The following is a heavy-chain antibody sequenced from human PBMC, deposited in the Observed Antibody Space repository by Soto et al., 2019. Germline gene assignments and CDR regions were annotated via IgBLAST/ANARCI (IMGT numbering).Heavy chain of an antibody. D-gene: IGHD3-22*01. CDR1: GDTFSSYA. CDR2: IIPMFGTA. V-gene: IGHV1-69*01. J-gene: IGHJ4*02. CDR3: ARVGPAHYYDSSGYYSPLDY. Sequence: QVQLVQSGAEVKKPGSSVKVSCKASGDTFSSYAINWVRQAPGQGLEWMGGIIPMFGTANYAQKFKGRVTITAGESTSTVYMELSSLRSEDTDVYYCARVGPAHYYDSSGYYSPLDYWGQGTLVNVSS.